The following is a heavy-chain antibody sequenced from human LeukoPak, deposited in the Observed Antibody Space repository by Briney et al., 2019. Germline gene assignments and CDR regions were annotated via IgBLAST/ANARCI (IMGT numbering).Heavy chain of an antibody. CDR2: ISGSGGST. Sequence: PGGTLRLSCAASGFTFSSYGMSWVRQAPGKGLEWVSAISGSGGSTYYADSVKGRFTISRDNSKNTLYLQMNSLRAEDTAVYYCARDFVRGNERAGHFDLWGRGTLVTVSS. CDR3: ARDFVRGNERAGHFDL. D-gene: IGHD4-23*01. V-gene: IGHV3-23*01. J-gene: IGHJ2*01. CDR1: GFTFSSYG.